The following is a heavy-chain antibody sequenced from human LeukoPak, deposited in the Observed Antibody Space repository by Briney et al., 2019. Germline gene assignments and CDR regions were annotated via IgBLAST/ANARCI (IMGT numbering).Heavy chain of an antibody. CDR1: GFTFSSYA. CDR3: ARDGRWQRDGYDSPDY. CDR2: ISYDGSDK. V-gene: IGHV3-30-3*01. Sequence: GRSLRLSCAASGFTFSSYAMHWVRQAPGKGLEWVALISYDGSDKHYADSVKGRFTISRDNSKNMLYLQMNSLRAEDTAVYYCARDGRWQRDGYDSPDYWGQGTLVTVSS. J-gene: IGHJ4*02. D-gene: IGHD5-24*01.